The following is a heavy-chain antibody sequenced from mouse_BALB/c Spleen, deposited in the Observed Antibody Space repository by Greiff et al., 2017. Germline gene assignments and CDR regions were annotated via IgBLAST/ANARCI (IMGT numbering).Heavy chain of an antibody. CDR3: ARSYDYDGGWFAY. CDR2: IYPGNVNT. V-gene: IGHV1S56*01. J-gene: IGHJ3*01. D-gene: IGHD2-4*01. CDR1: GYTFTSYY. Sequence: QAQLQQSGPELVKPGASVRISCKASGYTFTSYYIHWVKQRPGQGLEWIGWIYPGNVNTKYNEKFKGKATLTADKSSSTAYMQLSSLTSEDSAVYFCARSYDYDGGWFAYWGQGTLVTVSA.